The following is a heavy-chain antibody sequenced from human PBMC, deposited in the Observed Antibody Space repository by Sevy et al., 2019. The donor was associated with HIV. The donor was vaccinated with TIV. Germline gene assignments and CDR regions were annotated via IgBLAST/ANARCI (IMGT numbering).Heavy chain of an antibody. CDR2: IRPDGSDK. Sequence: GGSLRLSCAASGFTFSPYWMTWVRQAPGKGLEWVANIRPDGSDKYYVDSVKGRFTISRDNAKNSLYLQMNSLRAEDTAMYYCARGGGLDCWGQGALVTVSS. V-gene: IGHV3-7*01. CDR3: ARGGGLDC. D-gene: IGHD3-16*01. CDR1: GFTFSPYW. J-gene: IGHJ4*02.